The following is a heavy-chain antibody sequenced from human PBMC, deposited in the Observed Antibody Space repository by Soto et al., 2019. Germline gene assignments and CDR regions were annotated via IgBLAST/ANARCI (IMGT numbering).Heavy chain of an antibody. D-gene: IGHD6-19*01. J-gene: IGHJ6*02. CDR1: GFNFGSYG. CDR3: ANGLGNAMEV. CDR2: LTASGLNT. V-gene: IGHV3-23*01. Sequence: EVQLLESGGGLVQPGGSLRLSCSASGFNFGSYGMSWVRQAPGKGLAWVSGLTASGLNTYDTDSVKGRFTISRANSRNTVYLQMGGVRGEDTAVFPCANGLGNAMEVWGQGTTVTVSS.